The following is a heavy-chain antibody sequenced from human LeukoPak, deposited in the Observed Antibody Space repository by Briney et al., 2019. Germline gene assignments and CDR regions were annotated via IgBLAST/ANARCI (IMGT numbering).Heavy chain of an antibody. CDR1: GFTFSSYA. D-gene: IGHD3-3*01. CDR2: ISGSGGST. Sequence: GGSLRLSCAASGFTFSSYAMSWVRQAPGKGLEWGSAISGSGGSTYYADSVKGRFTISRDNSKNTLYLQMNSLRAEDTAVYYCAKTIFGVVIPPLFDYWGQGTLVTVSS. V-gene: IGHV3-23*01. CDR3: AKTIFGVVIPPLFDY. J-gene: IGHJ4*02.